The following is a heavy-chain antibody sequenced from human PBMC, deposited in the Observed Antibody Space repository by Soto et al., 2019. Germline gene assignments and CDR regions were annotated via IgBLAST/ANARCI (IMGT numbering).Heavy chain of an antibody. CDR2: ISGSGGST. Sequence: EVQLLESGGGLVQPGGSLRLSCAASGFTFSSYAMSWVRQAPGKGLEWVSGISGSGGSTYYADSVKGRFTISRDNSKNTLYLQMNSLRAEDTAVYYCAQATYYYDSSGYYPFDYWGQGTLVTVSS. J-gene: IGHJ4*02. V-gene: IGHV3-23*01. CDR1: GFTFSSYA. D-gene: IGHD3-22*01. CDR3: AQATYYYDSSGYYPFDY.